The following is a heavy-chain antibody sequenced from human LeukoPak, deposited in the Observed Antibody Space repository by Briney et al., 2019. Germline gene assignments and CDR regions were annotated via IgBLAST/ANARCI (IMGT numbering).Heavy chain of an antibody. D-gene: IGHD2-2*01. J-gene: IGHJ6*02. CDR2: ISYDGSNK. CDR3: ARGPAAYCSSTSCRYYYYYGMDV. CDR1: GFTFSSYA. Sequence: GRSLRLSCAASGFTFSSYAMHWVRQAPGKGLEWMAVISYDGSNKYYADSVKGRFTISRDNSKNTLYLQMNSLRAEDTAVYYCARGPAAYCSSTSCRYYYYYGMDVWGQGTTVTVSS. V-gene: IGHV3-30-3*01.